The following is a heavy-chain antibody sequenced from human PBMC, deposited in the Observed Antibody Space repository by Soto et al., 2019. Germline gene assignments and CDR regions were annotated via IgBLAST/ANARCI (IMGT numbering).Heavy chain of an antibody. J-gene: IGHJ4*02. D-gene: IGHD3-22*01. V-gene: IGHV4-61*01. CDR1: GGSVSSGSYY. CDR3: AREALYESSGYYLGRRQFDH. CDR2: IYYSGST. Sequence: QVQLQESGPGLVKPSETLSLTCTVSGGSVSSGSYYWSWIRQPPGKGLEWIGYIYYSGSTNYNPALKSRVPLSVDTSKNQFSLKLSSVAAADTAVYYCAREALYESSGYYLGRRQFDHWGQGTHVTVSS.